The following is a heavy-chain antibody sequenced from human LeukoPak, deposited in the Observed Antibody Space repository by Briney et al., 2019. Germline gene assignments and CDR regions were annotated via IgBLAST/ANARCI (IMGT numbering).Heavy chain of an antibody. Sequence: PGGSLRLSCEASGLTFSRYWLTWVRQAPGKGLEGVAHINEDGSEKNYVDSVKGRFSISRDNAKSSLFLQMNNLRAEDTAVYHCVSRACSITACYAASWRCFDHWGQGTLVTVSS. V-gene: IGHV3-7*03. CDR3: VSRACSITACYAASWRCFDH. CDR1: GLTFSRYW. CDR2: INEDGSEK. J-gene: IGHJ4*02. D-gene: IGHD2-2*01.